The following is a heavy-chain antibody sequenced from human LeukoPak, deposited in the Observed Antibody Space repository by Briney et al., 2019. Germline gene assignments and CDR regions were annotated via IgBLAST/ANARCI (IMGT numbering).Heavy chain of an antibody. D-gene: IGHD6-19*01. CDR2: ITGSGGST. V-gene: IGHV3-23*01. CDR1: GFTFSNYA. CDR3: TGGGWSTDAFDI. Sequence: GGSLRLSCAASGFTFSNYAMSCVRQAPGKGLGWVSGITGSGGSTNYADSVKGRFTISRDNSKNTLYLQMSSLRAEDTAVYYCTGGGWSTDAFDIWGQGTMVTVSS. J-gene: IGHJ3*02.